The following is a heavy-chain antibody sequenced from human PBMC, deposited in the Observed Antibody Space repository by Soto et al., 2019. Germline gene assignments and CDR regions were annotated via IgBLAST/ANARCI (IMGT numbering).Heavy chain of an antibody. J-gene: IGHJ4*02. V-gene: IGHV3-66*01. Sequence: EVQLVESGGGLVQPGGSLRLSCAASGFTVSSNYMCWVRQAPGKGLEWVSIIYSGGSTYYADSVNGRFTISRDNSKNTLDLQMNSLRAEDTAVYYCASGGRNTRIDYWGQGTLVTVSS. CDR2: IYSGGST. CDR1: GFTVSSNY. CDR3: ASGGRNTRIDY. D-gene: IGHD2-2*02.